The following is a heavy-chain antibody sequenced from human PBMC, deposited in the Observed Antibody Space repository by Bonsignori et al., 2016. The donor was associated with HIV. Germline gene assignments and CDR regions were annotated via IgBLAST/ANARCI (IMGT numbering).Heavy chain of an antibody. CDR2: IRSKAYGGTT. J-gene: IGHJ6*03. D-gene: IGHD1-26*01. CDR1: GFTFGDYA. Sequence: GESLKISCTASGFTFGDYAMSWVRQAPGKGLEWVGFIRSKAYGGTTEYAASVKGRFTISRDDSKSIAYLQMNSLKTEDTAVYYCTRVAGGATSIYYYYYMDVWGKGTTVTVSS. CDR3: TRVAGGATSIYYYYYMDV. V-gene: IGHV3-49*04.